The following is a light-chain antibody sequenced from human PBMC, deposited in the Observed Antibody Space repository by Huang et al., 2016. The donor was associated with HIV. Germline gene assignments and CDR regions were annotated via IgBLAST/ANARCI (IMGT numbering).Light chain of an antibody. V-gene: IGKV1-NL1*01. Sequence: DIQMTQSPSSQSASVGDRVTITCRASQGIRNSLAWYQQKPGKAPKLLLHDTSRLQGGVPSRFSGSGAGTDYTLTISSLQPEDCATYYCQQYYGTPTFGRGTKVEIK. CDR2: DTS. CDR3: QQYYGTPT. J-gene: IGKJ1*01. CDR1: QGIRNS.